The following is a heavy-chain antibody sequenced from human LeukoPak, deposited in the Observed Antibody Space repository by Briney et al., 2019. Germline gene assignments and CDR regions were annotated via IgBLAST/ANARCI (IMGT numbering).Heavy chain of an antibody. CDR1: GFTFSSYG. V-gene: IGHV3-23*01. J-gene: IGHJ6*03. CDR3: ARGLGPLNYYYYMDV. Sequence: PGGSLRLSCAASGFTFSSYGMSWVRQAPGKGLEWVSAISGSGGSTYYADSVKGRFTISRDNSKNTLYLQMNSLRAEDTAVYYCARGLGPLNYYYYMDVWGKGTTVTVSS. D-gene: IGHD3-10*01. CDR2: ISGSGGST.